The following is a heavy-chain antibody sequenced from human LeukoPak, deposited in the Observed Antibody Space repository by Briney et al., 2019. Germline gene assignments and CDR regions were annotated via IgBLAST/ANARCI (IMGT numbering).Heavy chain of an antibody. CDR2: IWYDGSNK. D-gene: IGHD3-22*01. CDR3: ARDLHTYYYDSSGPPGGY. J-gene: IGHJ4*02. Sequence: AGGSLRLSCAASGFTFSSYAMSWVRQAPGKGLEWVAVIWYDGSNKYYADSVKGRFTISRDNSKNTLYLQMNSLRAEDTAVYYCARDLHTYYYDSSGPPGGYWGQGTLVTVSS. V-gene: IGHV3-33*08. CDR1: GFTFSSYA.